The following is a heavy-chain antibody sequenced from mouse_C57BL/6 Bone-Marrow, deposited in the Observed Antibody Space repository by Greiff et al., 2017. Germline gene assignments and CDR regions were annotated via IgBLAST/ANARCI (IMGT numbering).Heavy chain of an antibody. D-gene: IGHD2-5*01. CDR1: GYTFTSYW. J-gene: IGHJ3*01. V-gene: IGHV1-64*01. CDR2: IHPNSGST. CDR3: ARSKAYYSNFAWFAY. Sequence: QVQLQQPGAELVKPGASVKLSCKASGYTFTSYWMHWVKQRPGQGLEWIGMIHPNSGSTNYNEKFKSKATLTVDKSSSTAYMQLRSLTSEDSAVYYCARSKAYYSNFAWFAYWGQGTLVTVSA.